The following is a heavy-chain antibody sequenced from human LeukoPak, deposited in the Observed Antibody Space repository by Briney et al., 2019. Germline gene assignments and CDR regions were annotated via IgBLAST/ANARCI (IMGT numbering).Heavy chain of an antibody. CDR1: GFTFSSSW. CDR2: IREDGSQK. J-gene: IGHJ4*02. V-gene: IGHV3-7*03. CDR3: TRDQTPYY. Sequence: GGSLRLSCAASGFTFSSSWMTWVRQAPGKGLEWVASIREDGSQKSAVDSVRGRFTIARDNAKNSVYLQMDSLRAEDTAVYYCTRDQTPYYWGQGTLVTVSS.